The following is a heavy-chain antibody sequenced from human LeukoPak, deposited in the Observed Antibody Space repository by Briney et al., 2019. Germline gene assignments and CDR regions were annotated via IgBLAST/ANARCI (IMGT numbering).Heavy chain of an antibody. CDR3: ARVKTGTGDY. V-gene: IGHV4-31*11. J-gene: IGHJ4*02. Sequence: SETLSLTCAVYGGSFSGYYWSWIRQHPGKGLEWIGYIYYSGSTYYNPSLKSRVTISVDTSKNQFSLKLSSVTAADTAVYYCARVKTGTGDYWGQGTLVTVSS. D-gene: IGHD1-1*01. CDR1: GGSFSGYY. CDR2: IYYSGST.